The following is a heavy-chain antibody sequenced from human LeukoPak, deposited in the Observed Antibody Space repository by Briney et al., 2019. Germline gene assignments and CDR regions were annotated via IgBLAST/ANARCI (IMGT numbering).Heavy chain of an antibody. CDR2: IYTSGST. CDR1: GGSISSSSYY. CDR3: ARDHYDFWSGYQWDSFDY. Sequence: SETLSLTCTVSGGSISSSSYYWGWIRQPPGKGLEWIGRIYTSGSTNYNPSLKSRVTMSVDTSKNQFSLKLSSVTAADTAVYYCARDHYDFWSGYQWDSFDYWGQGTLVTVPS. D-gene: IGHD3-3*01. J-gene: IGHJ4*02. V-gene: IGHV4-39*07.